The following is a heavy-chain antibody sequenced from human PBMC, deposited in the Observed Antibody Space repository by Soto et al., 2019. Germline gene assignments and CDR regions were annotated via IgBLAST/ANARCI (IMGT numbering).Heavy chain of an antibody. V-gene: IGHV3-11*06. J-gene: IGHJ5*02. CDR1: GFTFSDYF. Sequence: QVQLVESGGGVVKPAGSLRLSCAASGFTFSDYFMSWIRQSPGKGLEWGSFLSGRSDNIKYADSVKGRFTISRDNAKNSLYLQRNRLRDEDTAVYYCVRDSDRIVVVPRVDGDNWFDPWGQGTLVTVSS. CDR3: VRDSDRIVVVPRVDGDNWFDP. CDR2: LSGRSDNI. D-gene: IGHD2-2*01.